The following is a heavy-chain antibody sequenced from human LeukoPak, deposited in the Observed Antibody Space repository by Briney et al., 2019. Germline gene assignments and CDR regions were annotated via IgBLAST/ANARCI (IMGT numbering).Heavy chain of an antibody. CDR3: ARGRAAAGSKGYYFDY. J-gene: IGHJ4*02. V-gene: IGHV1-8*03. CDR1: GYTFTSYD. Sequence: GASVKVSCKASGYTFTSYDINRVRQAPGQGLEWMGWMNPNSGNTGYAQKFQGRVTITRNTSISTAYMELSSLRSEDTAVYYCARGRAAAGSKGYYFDYWGQGTLVTVSS. CDR2: MNPNSGNT. D-gene: IGHD6-13*01.